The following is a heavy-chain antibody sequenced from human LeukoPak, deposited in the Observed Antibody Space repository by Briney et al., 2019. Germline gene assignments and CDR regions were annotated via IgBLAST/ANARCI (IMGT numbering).Heavy chain of an antibody. V-gene: IGHV4-34*01. D-gene: IGHD3-10*01. CDR2: INYSGST. CDR3: ARGSKMVRGARHYNYFDP. Sequence: SETLSLTCAVYGGSFSDYYWNWIRQPPGKGLEWIAEINYSGSTNYNPSLINRVRSRVTISVDTSKNQFSLNLNSVTAADTAVYYCARGSKMVRGARHYNYFDPWGQGTLVTVSS. J-gene: IGHJ5*02. CDR1: GGSFSDYY.